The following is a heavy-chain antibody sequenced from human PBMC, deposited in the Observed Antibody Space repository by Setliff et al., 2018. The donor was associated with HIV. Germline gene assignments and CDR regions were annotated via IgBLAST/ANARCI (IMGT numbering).Heavy chain of an antibody. J-gene: IGHJ6*03. CDR3: ARGAFDTSDYYSNSYYFYIDV. V-gene: IGHV4-59*01. CDR2: IYYSCSS. D-gene: IGHD3-22*01. CDR1: GDSLSDYY. Sequence: SETLSLTCTVSGDSLSDYYWSWIRQSPGKGLEWIGYIYYSCSSSYKPSLKSRVTMSIDTPRNEFSLRLSSVTAADPAVYYCARGAFDTSDYYSNSYYFYIDVWGKGTTVTVSS.